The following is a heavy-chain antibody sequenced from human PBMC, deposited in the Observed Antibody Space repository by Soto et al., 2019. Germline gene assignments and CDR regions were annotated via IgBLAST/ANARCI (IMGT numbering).Heavy chain of an antibody. D-gene: IGHD3-10*01. Sequence: SETLSLTCAVYGGSFSGYYWSWIRQPPGKGLEWIGEINHSGSTNYNPSLKSRVTISVDTSKNQFSLKLSSVTAADTAVYYCAGGQVGDTMVRGVIAPYFDYWGQGTLVTVFS. V-gene: IGHV4-34*01. J-gene: IGHJ4*02. CDR1: GGSFSGYY. CDR3: AGGQVGDTMVRGVIAPYFDY. CDR2: INHSGST.